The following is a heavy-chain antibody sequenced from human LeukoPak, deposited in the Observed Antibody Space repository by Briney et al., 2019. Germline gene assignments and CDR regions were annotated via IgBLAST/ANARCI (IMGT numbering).Heavy chain of an antibody. CDR3: ARDAGSSWYWGALDI. Sequence: GGSLRLSCAGSGFTISSYWMAWVRQAPGRGLEWVAHIKQDGSEKNYVDLVKGRFTISRDNAKNSVYLQMNSLRDEDTAVYYCARDAGSSWYWGALDIWGQGTVVTVSS. V-gene: IGHV3-7*01. D-gene: IGHD6-13*01. J-gene: IGHJ3*02. CDR2: IKQDGSEK. CDR1: GFTISSYW.